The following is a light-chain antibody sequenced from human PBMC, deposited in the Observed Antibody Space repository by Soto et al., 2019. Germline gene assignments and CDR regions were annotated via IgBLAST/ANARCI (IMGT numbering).Light chain of an antibody. J-gene: IGKJ5*01. Sequence: EIVMTQSPATLSMSPGERATLSCRASLSVSSNLAWYQQKPGQAPRLLIYDASTRATGFPARFSGSGSGTEFTLTINSLQSEDSAVYYCQQYNNWPPITFGHGTRLEIK. V-gene: IGKV3-15*01. CDR3: QQYNNWPPIT. CDR2: DAS. CDR1: LSVSSN.